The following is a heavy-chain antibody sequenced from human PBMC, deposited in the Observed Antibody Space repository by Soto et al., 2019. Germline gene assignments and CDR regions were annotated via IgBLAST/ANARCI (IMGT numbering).Heavy chain of an antibody. D-gene: IGHD3-22*01. J-gene: IGHJ4*02. V-gene: IGHV4-59*01. CDR1: VGYISSYY. CDR2: IYYSGST. CDR3: ARDRGDYDSSGYHFDY. Sequence: LFLTCTVSVGYISSYYLTWIRQPPGKGLEWIGYIYYSGSTNYNPSLKSRVTISVDTSKNQFSLKLSSVTAADTAVYYCARDRGDYDSSGYHFDYWGQGTLVTVSS.